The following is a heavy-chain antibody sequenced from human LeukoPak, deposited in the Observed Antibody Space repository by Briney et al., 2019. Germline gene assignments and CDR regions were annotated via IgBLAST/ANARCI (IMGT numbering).Heavy chain of an antibody. CDR3: ARALGSSWDSSLDS. V-gene: IGHV3-30*04. J-gene: IGHJ4*02. CDR1: GFTFSNYA. Sequence: GRSLRLSCAASGFTFSNYAMHWVRQAPGKGLEWVALISYDGSVEKNAASVKGRFTISRDNSKNTLYLQMNSLRTDDTAVYYCARALGSSWDSSLDSWGQGTLVPVSS. CDR2: ISYDGSVE. D-gene: IGHD6-13*01.